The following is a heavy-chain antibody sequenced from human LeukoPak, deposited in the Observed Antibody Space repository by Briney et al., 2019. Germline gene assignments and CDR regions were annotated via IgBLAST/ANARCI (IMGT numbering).Heavy chain of an antibody. CDR2: IYYSGST. D-gene: IGHD6-19*01. Sequence: SETLSLTCTVSGGSISSYYWGWIRQPPGKGLEWIGYIYYSGSTNYNPSLKSRVTISVDTSKNQFSLKLSSMTAADTAVYYCARGYSSGWGNWFDPWGQGTLVTVSS. V-gene: IGHV4-59*01. J-gene: IGHJ5*02. CDR3: ARGYSSGWGNWFDP. CDR1: GGSISSYY.